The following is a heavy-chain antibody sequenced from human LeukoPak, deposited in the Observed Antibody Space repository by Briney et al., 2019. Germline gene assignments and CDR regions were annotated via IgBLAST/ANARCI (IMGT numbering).Heavy chain of an antibody. CDR3: ARDLGRDYDFWSGYPYYGMDV. V-gene: IGHV4-34*01. J-gene: IGHJ6*02. D-gene: IGHD3-3*01. CDR1: GGSFSGYY. CDR2: INHSGST. Sequence: SETLSLTCAVYGGSFSGYYWSWIRQPPGKGLEWIGEINHSGSTNYNPSLKSRVTISVDTSKNQFSLKLSSVTAADTAVYYCARDLGRDYDFWSGYPYYGMDVWGQGTTVTVSS.